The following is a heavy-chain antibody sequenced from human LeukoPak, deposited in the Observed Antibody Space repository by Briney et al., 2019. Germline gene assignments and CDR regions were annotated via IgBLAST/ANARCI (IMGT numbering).Heavy chain of an antibody. D-gene: IGHD1-26*01. V-gene: IGHV3-23*01. J-gene: IGHJ4*01. Sequence: SGGSLRLSCAASGFAFKNYAMTWVRQAPGKGLQWVSNINDNGGQRHYADSVKGRFTISRDNYKNTLFLQMYSLRAEDTAVYYCAKTQWKVGATDYCDYWGHGILVTVSS. CDR2: INDNGGQR. CDR1: GFAFKNYA. CDR3: AKTQWKVGATDYCDY.